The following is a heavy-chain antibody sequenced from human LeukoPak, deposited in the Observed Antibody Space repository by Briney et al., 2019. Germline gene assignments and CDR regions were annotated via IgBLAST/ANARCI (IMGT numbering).Heavy chain of an antibody. CDR3: ARVGYYSSGPFSYFDY. J-gene: IGHJ4*02. D-gene: IGHD3-10*01. V-gene: IGHV3-33*01. Sequence: GGSLRLSCAASGFTFSSYGMYWVRQAPGKGLEWVAVIWYDGSNKYYGDSVKGRFTISRDNSKNTLYLQMNSLRGEDTAVYYCARVGYYSSGPFSYFDYWGQGTLVTVSS. CDR1: GFTFSSYG. CDR2: IWYDGSNK.